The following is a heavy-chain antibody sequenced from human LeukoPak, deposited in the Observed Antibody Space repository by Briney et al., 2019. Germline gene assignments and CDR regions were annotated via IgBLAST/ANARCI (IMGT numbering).Heavy chain of an antibody. V-gene: IGHV1-2*02. Sequence: ASVKVSCKASGYTFTGYYMHWVRQAPGQGLEWMGWINPNSGGTNYAQKFQGRVTMTRDTSISTAYMVLSRLRSDDTAVYYCARVGNSSGWYPYFDYWGQGTLVTVSS. J-gene: IGHJ4*02. CDR3: ARVGNSSGWYPYFDY. D-gene: IGHD6-19*01. CDR2: INPNSGGT. CDR1: GYTFTGYY.